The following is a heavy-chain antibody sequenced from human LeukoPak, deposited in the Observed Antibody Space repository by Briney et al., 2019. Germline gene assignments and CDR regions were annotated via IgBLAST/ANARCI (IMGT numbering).Heavy chain of an antibody. Sequence: GGSLRLSCAASGFTFISHWMSWVRRAPGKGLEWVATIKRDGGEKYYVDSVKGRFTLSTDKATNSLYLQINSLRAEDTAVYNSARDATGISLTGTPYYCGFGAWGQGTTVTVSS. CDR2: IKRDGGEK. D-gene: IGHD1/OR15-1a*01. J-gene: IGHJ6*02. CDR3: ARDATGISLTGTPYYCGFGA. CDR1: GFTFISHW. V-gene: IGHV3-7*01.